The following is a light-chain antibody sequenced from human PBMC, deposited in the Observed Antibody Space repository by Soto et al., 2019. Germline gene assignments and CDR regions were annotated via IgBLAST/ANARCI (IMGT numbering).Light chain of an antibody. J-gene: IGLJ3*02. CDR3: GSWDRSLRGWV. CDR1: SSNIGNNH. Sequence: QSALTQPPSVSAAPGQKVTVSCSGSSSNIGNNHVSWYQHLPGTAPKVLIYDNNKRPSGIPDRFSGSKSATSATLDITGPQTGDEADYYCGSWDRSLRGWVFGGGTKLTVL. V-gene: IGLV1-51*01. CDR2: DNN.